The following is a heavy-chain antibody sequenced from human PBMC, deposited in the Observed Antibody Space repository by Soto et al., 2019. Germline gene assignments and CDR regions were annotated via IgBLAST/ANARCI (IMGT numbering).Heavy chain of an antibody. CDR2: IIPIFGTA. J-gene: IGHJ4*02. CDR3: ASPSSYYYDSSGYYHPSTHFDY. Sequence: SVKVSCKASGGTFSSYAISWVRQAPGQGLEWMGGIIPIFGTANYAQKFQGRVTITADESTSTAYMELSSLRSEDTAVFYCASPSSYYYDSSGYYHPSTHFDYWGQGTLVTVSS. V-gene: IGHV1-69*13. D-gene: IGHD3-22*01. CDR1: GGTFSSYA.